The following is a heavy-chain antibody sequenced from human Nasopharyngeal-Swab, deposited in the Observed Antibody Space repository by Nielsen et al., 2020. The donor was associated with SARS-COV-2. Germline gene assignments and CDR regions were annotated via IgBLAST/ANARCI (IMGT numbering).Heavy chain of an antibody. CDR2: IIPIFGTA. Sequence: SVKVSCKASGFTFTSSAVQWVRQAPGQGLEWMGGIIPIFGTANYAQKFQGRVTITADESTSTAYMELSSLRSEDTAVYYCASSYCGGDCYSPTVYYYGMDVWGQGTTVTVSS. D-gene: IGHD2-21*02. V-gene: IGHV1-69*13. CDR3: ASSYCGGDCYSPTVYYYGMDV. CDR1: GFTFTSSA. J-gene: IGHJ6*02.